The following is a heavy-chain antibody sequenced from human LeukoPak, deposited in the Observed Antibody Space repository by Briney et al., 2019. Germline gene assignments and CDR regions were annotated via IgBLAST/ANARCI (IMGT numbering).Heavy chain of an antibody. CDR1: GFTFSSYW. D-gene: IGHD2-21*02. V-gene: IGHV3-74*01. J-gene: IGHJ3*02. Sequence: GGSLRLSCAASGFTFSSYWMHWVRQAPGKGLVWVSRINSDGSTTTYADSVKGRFTISRDNAKNTLYLQMNSLRADDPAMYYCATTHIVLVTAISGDAFDIWGQGTMVTVSS. CDR2: INSDGSTT. CDR3: ATTHIVLVTAISGDAFDI.